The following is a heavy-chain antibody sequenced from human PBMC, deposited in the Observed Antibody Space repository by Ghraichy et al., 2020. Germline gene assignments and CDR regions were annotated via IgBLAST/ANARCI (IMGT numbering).Heavy chain of an antibody. CDR1: GGSISSYY. D-gene: IGHD3-10*01. V-gene: IGHV4-59*01. Sequence: SQTLSLTCTVSGGSISSYYWSWIRQPPGKGLEWIGYIYYSGSTNYNPSLKSRVTISVDTSKNQFSLKLSSVTAADTAVYYCARARMVRGVSDAFDIWGQGTMVTVSS. CDR3: ARARMVRGVSDAFDI. CDR2: IYYSGST. J-gene: IGHJ3*02.